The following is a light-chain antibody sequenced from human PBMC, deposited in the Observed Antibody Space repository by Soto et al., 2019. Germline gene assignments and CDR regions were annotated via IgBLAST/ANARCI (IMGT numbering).Light chain of an antibody. Sequence: DKKMNQSPFSLSASVGDKVTITFRASQSISSWLAWYQQKPGKAPKLLIYKASTLESGVPSNFSGSGSGTEFTLSISSLQPEDFATYYCQQYNSYWTFGQGTKVDIK. CDR1: QSISSW. CDR2: KAS. CDR3: QQYNSYWT. V-gene: IGKV1-5*03. J-gene: IGKJ1*01.